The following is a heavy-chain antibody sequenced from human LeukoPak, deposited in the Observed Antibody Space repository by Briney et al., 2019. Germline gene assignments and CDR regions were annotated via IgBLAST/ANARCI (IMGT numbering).Heavy chain of an antibody. D-gene: IGHD6-19*01. Sequence: GASVKVSCKASGYTFTDFGISWVRQAPGQGLEWMGWISAYNGDTKYAQKVQGRVSMTTDTSTSTAYMEVRSLRSDDTAVYYCARFRGSGWYSFDLWGQGTLVTVSS. CDR1: GYTFTDFG. J-gene: IGHJ5*02. V-gene: IGHV1-18*01. CDR2: ISAYNGDT. CDR3: ARFRGSGWYSFDL.